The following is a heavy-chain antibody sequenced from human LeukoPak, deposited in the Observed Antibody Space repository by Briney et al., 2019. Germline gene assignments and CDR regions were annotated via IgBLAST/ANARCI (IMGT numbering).Heavy chain of an antibody. CDR3: ARDRTAMVTPAYYMDV. V-gene: IGHV4-59*01. Sequence: SETLSLTCTVSGGSISGSYWSWIRQPPGKGLEWIAYMYNSGSTNYNPSLKSRVTISVDTSKNQFSLKLSSVTAADTAVYYCARDRTAMVTPAYYMDVWGKGTTVTVSS. J-gene: IGHJ6*03. D-gene: IGHD5-18*01. CDR2: MYNSGST. CDR1: GGSISGSY.